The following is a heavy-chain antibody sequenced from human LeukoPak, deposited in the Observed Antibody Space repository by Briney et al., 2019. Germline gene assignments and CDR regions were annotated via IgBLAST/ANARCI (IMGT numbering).Heavy chain of an antibody. V-gene: IGHV3-72*01. CDR1: GVTFSDHY. J-gene: IGHJ3*02. CDR3: AREGRVAYNYAFDT. D-gene: IGHD5-24*01. CDR2: SRSKAQSYST. Sequence: PGGSLRLSCAVSGVTFSDHYMDWVRQAPGKGLEWVARSRSKAQSYSTEYAASVKGRFTISRDDSKDLLYLQMNSLKTEDTAVYYCAREGRVAYNYAFDTWGQGTMVTVSS.